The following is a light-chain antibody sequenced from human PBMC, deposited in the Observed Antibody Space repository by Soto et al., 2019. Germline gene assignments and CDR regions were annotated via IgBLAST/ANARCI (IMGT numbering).Light chain of an antibody. J-gene: IGKJ1*01. Sequence: DIQMTQSPSTLSGSVGDRVTITCRASQTISSWLAWYQQKPGKAPKLLIYKASTLKSGVPSRFSGSGSGTKFPFPNRSLEPDDFATYFPQHQNSYSGAFGKGTKVEPK. CDR2: KAS. CDR3: QHQNSYSGA. CDR1: QTISSW. V-gene: IGKV1-5*03.